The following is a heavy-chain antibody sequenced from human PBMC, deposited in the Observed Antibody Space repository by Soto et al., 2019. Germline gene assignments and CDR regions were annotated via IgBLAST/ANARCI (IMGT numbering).Heavy chain of an antibody. V-gene: IGHV4-30-2*01. J-gene: IGHJ4*02. CDR3: ASSRYYFDY. CDR2: IYHSGST. Sequence: SETLSLTCAVSGGSISSCGYSWSWIRQPPGKGLEWIGYIYHSGSTYYNPSLKSRVTISVDRSKNQFSLKLSSVTAADTAVYYCASSRYYFDYWGQGTLVTVSS. CDR1: GGSISSCGYS.